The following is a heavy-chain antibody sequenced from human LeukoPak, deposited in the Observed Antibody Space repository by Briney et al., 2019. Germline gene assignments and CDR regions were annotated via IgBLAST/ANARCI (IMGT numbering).Heavy chain of an antibody. J-gene: IGHJ4*02. D-gene: IGHD6-13*01. CDR3: ARDQELLDY. CDR1: GFTFSSYA. V-gene: IGHV3-23*01. Sequence: GGSLRLSCAASGFTFSSYAMSWVRQAPGKGLEWVSAISGSGGSTYYADSVKGRFTISRDNAKNSLYLQMNSLRDEDTAVYYCARDQELLDYWGQGTLVTVSS. CDR2: ISGSGGST.